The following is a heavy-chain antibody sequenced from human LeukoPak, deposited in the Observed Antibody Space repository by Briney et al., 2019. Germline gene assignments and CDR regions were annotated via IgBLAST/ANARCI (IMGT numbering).Heavy chain of an antibody. Sequence: SETLSLTCTVSGGSISSGTYYWGWIRQPPGKGLEWIGSIYHSGSTNYNPSLKSRVTISVDTSKNQFSLKLSSVTAADTAVYYCARDYTSSSLDYWGQGTLVTVSS. V-gene: IGHV4-39*02. D-gene: IGHD6-6*01. J-gene: IGHJ4*02. CDR2: IYHSGST. CDR3: ARDYTSSSLDY. CDR1: GGSISSGTYY.